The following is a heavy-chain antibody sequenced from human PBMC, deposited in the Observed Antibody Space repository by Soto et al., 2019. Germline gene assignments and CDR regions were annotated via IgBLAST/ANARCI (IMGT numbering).Heavy chain of an antibody. CDR1: GGSISSGDYY. Sequence: QVQLQESGPGLVKPSQTLSLTCTVSGGSISSGDYYWSWIRQPPGKGLEWIGYIYYSGSTYYNPSLQXPXTXSXXTAKNQFSLKLRSVTAADTAVYYCARAQGSGFLVSWGQGTLVTVSS. V-gene: IGHV4-30-4*01. J-gene: IGHJ4*02. CDR2: IYYSGST. CDR3: ARAQGSGFLVS. D-gene: IGHD3-10*01.